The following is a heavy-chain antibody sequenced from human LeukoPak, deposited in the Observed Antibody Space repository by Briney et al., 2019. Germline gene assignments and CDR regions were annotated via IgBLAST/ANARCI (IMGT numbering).Heavy chain of an antibody. CDR3: ARHPSSTSPFFDP. J-gene: IGHJ5*02. D-gene: IGHD2-2*01. Sequence: GASLKISCKGSGYSFTSYCLGWVRPVPGKGLEWMGIIYPGDSDTRYSPSFQGQVTISADKSISTAYLQWSSLKASDTAMCYCARHPSSTSPFFDPWGQGTLVTVSS. CDR2: IYPGDSDT. V-gene: IGHV5-51*01. CDR1: GYSFTSYC.